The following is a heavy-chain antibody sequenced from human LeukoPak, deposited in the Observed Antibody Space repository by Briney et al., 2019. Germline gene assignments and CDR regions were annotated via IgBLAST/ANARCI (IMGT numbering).Heavy chain of an antibody. D-gene: IGHD6-19*01. Sequence: SETLSLTCTVSGGSITNYYWSWIRQPPGKGLEWIACVYHTGKTNYNPSLKSRVTISVDTAKDQFSLNLTSVSAADTAVYYCASGVAVTGVEYFQHWGQGTLVTVSS. CDR2: VYHTGKT. J-gene: IGHJ1*01. V-gene: IGHV4-59*01. CDR3: ASGVAVTGVEYFQH. CDR1: GGSITNYY.